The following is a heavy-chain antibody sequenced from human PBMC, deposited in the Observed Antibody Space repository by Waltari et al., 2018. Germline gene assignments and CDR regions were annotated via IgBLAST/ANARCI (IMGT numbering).Heavy chain of an antibody. CDR3: AIGRDVFANFDYNWFDP. D-gene: IGHD2-21*01. Sequence: QVQLVQSGAEVLKPGASVKVSCQASGYTFINYEINWVRQAAGQGLEWMGWVNPSTEATSYAPQFQGIVTITLGTSISSACVELCNLRSDSSAVLYCAIGRDVFANFDYNWFDPWGQGTLVTVTS. CDR1: GYTFINYE. V-gene: IGHV1-8*03. J-gene: IGHJ5*02. CDR2: VNPSTEAT.